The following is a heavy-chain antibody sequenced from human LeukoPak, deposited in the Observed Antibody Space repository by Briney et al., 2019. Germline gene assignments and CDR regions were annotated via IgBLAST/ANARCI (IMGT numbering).Heavy chain of an antibody. D-gene: IGHD1-20*01. Sequence: PGGSLRLSCAASGFTFSNAWMSWVRQAPGKGLDWVGRIKSKTGGGTTDYAAPVKGRFTISRDDSKNTLYLQMNSLKTEDTAVYYCTTVLTGTTRGYWGQGTLVTVSS. CDR2: IKSKTGGGTT. V-gene: IGHV3-15*01. CDR1: GFTFSNAW. CDR3: TTVLTGTTRGY. J-gene: IGHJ4*02.